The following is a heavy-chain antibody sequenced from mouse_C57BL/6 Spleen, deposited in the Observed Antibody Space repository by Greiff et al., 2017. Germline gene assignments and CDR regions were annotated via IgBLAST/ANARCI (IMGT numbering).Heavy chain of an antibody. D-gene: IGHD1-1*01. CDR2: IDPSDSYT. Sequence: QVQLQQPGAELVMPGASVKLSCKASGYTFTSYWMHWVKQRPGQGLEWIGEIDPSDSYTNYNQKFKGKSTLTVDKSSSTAYMQLSSLTSEDSAVYYCARFEYYGSRYAMDYWGQGTSVTVSS. J-gene: IGHJ4*01. CDR3: ARFEYYGSRYAMDY. CDR1: GYTFTSYW. V-gene: IGHV1-69*01.